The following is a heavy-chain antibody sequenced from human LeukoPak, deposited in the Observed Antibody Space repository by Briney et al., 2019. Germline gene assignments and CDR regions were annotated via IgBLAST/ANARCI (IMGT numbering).Heavy chain of an antibody. J-gene: IGHJ4*02. CDR1: GGSISSSSYY. CDR2: IYYSGST. CDR3: ASNRDYYDSSGAGGLDY. D-gene: IGHD3-22*01. Sequence: SETLSLTCTVSGGSISSSSYYWGWIRQPPGKGLEWIGSIYYSGSTYYNPSLKSRVTISVDTSKNQFSLKLSSVTAADTAVYYCASNRDYYDSSGAGGLDYWGREPWSPSPQ. V-gene: IGHV4-39*07.